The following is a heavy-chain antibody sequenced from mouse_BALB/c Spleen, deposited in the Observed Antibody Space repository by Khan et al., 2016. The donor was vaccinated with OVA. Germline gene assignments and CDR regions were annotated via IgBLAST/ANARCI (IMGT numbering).Heavy chain of an antibody. CDR2: IDPANGNP. CDR1: GFNIKDTY. J-gene: IGHJ2*01. Sequence: VQLQQSGAELVKPGASVKLSCTASGFNIKDTYMHWVKQRPEQGLEWIGRIDPANGNPKHDPKFQGKATITAATSSNTAYLQLSSLTSEDTAVYYCATYFFGSSRYFDYWGQGSTLTVSS. D-gene: IGHD1-1*01. CDR3: ATYFFGSSRYFDY. V-gene: IGHV14-3*02.